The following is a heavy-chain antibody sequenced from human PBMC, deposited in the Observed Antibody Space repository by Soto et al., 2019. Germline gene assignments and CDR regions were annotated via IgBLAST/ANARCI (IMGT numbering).Heavy chain of an antibody. CDR3: ARGYPPTDQVGNLPGAD. CDR1: GYTFTSYY. D-gene: IGHD1-26*01. Sequence: QVPLVQSGAEVKEPGASVQVSCKASGYTFTSYYMHWVRQAPGQGLEWMGIINPSGGSTDYAQKFQGRATMTRDTSTSTVYMELSSLRSEDTAVYYCARGYPPTDQVGNLPGADWGQGTLVTVSS. J-gene: IGHJ4*02. V-gene: IGHV1-46*03. CDR2: INPSGGST.